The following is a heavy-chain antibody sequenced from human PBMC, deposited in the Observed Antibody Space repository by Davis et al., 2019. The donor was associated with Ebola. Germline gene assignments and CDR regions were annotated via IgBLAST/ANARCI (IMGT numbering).Heavy chain of an antibody. D-gene: IGHD1-26*01. Sequence: GESLKISCEASGISFSSYVMNWVRQAPGKGLEWVSGISGGGGTTYYADSVKGRFTVSRDNSKNTLYLQMNSLRAADTAVYFYAGQWEDYYYYYLDVWGKGTTVTVSS. V-gene: IGHV3-23*01. CDR2: ISGGGGTT. CDR3: AGQWEDYYYYYLDV. CDR1: GISFSSYV. J-gene: IGHJ6*03.